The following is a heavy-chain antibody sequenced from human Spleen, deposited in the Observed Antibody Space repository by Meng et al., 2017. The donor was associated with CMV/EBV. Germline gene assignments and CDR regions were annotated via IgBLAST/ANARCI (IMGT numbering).Heavy chain of an antibody. J-gene: IGHJ6*02. Sequence: SETLSLTCTVSGGSISSNNYYWDWIRQPPGKGLEWIGSIYYSGTTYYNPSLKSRVTMSVDTSKNQFSLKLSSVTAADTAVYYCARGYCSSTSCYTSPYYYYGMDVWGQGTTVTVSS. D-gene: IGHD2-2*02. CDR3: ARGYCSSTSCYTSPYYYYGMDV. CDR1: GGSISSNNYY. V-gene: IGHV4-39*07. CDR2: IYYSGTT.